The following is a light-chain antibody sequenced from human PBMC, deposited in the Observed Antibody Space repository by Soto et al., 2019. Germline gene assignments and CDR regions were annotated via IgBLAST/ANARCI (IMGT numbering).Light chain of an antibody. CDR2: DVS. J-gene: IGLJ2*01. Sequence: QSALAQPRSVSGSPGQSVAIPCTGTSSAVGTYNYVAWYQQHPGKAPKLIIYDVSKRPSGVPDRFSGSKSGNTASLTISGLQAEDEADYYCCSYADSHTWVFGGGTKLTVL. CDR3: CSYADSHTWV. V-gene: IGLV2-11*01. CDR1: SSAVGTYNY.